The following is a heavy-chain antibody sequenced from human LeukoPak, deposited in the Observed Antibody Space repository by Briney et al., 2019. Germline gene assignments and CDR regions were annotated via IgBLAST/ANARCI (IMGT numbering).Heavy chain of an antibody. Sequence: PGGSLRLSCAASGFTFSTYSMNWVRQAPGKGLEWTSYIGGTHDTIIYADSVKGRFTISRDNAKNSLFLQMNSLRAEDTAVYYCARDRDYGFTYWGQGTLVTVSS. D-gene: IGHD4-17*01. CDR1: GFTFSTYS. J-gene: IGHJ4*02. CDR3: ARDRDYGFTY. CDR2: IGGTHDTI. V-gene: IGHV3-48*01.